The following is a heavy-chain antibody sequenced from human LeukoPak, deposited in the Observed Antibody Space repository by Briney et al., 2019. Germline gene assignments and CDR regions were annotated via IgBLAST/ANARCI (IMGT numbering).Heavy chain of an antibody. J-gene: IGHJ4*02. CDR2: ISSSSSTI. V-gene: IGHV3-48*01. CDR3: ARDCRESSGWDFDY. CDR1: GFTFSSYS. D-gene: IGHD6-19*01. Sequence: AGGSLRLSCAASGFTFSSYSMNWVRQAPGKGLEWVSYISSSSSTIYYADSVKGRFTISRDSAKNSLYLQMNSLRAEDTAVYYCARDCRESSGWDFDYWGQGTLVTVSS.